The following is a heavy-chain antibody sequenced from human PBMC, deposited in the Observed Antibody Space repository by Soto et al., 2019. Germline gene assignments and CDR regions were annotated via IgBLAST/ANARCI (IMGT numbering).Heavy chain of an antibody. Sequence: QITLKESGPTLLKPTQTLTLTCTFSGFSLSTSGVGVGWIRQPPGKALEWLALIYWNDDKRYSPSLKSRLTITKDPSKNHVVLTMTNMDPVDTATYYCAHRRGTYDFWSGGDYYFDYWGQGTLVTVSS. D-gene: IGHD3-3*01. CDR1: GFSLSTSGVG. CDR2: IYWNDDK. CDR3: AHRRGTYDFWSGGDYYFDY. J-gene: IGHJ4*02. V-gene: IGHV2-5*01.